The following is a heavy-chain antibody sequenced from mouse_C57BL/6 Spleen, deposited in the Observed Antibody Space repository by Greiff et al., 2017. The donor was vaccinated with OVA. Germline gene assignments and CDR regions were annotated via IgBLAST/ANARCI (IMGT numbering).Heavy chain of an antibody. D-gene: IGHD1-1*01. Sequence: EVHLVESGGGLVKPGGSLKLSCAASGFTFSSYTMSWVRQTPEKRLEWVATISGGGGNTYYPDSVKGRFTISRDNAKNTLYLQMSSLRSEDTALYYCARRETVVGFDYWGQGTTLTVSS. CDR2: ISGGGGNT. J-gene: IGHJ2*01. CDR1: GFTFSSYT. V-gene: IGHV5-9*01. CDR3: ARRETVVGFDY.